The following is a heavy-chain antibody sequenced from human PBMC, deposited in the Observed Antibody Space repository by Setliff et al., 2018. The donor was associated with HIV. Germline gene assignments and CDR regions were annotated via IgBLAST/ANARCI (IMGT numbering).Heavy chain of an antibody. Sequence: SGPTLVNPTQTLTLTCTFSGFSLSNSGVGVGWIRQPPGKALEWLGVIYWNNNKYYRPSLGSRLTVTRDTSKNLVVLTMTNMDPLDTATYFRAHTPVSRNHYFFDYWGQGTLVTVSS. CDR3: AHTPVSRNHYFFDY. CDR1: GFSLSNSGVG. D-gene: IGHD2-2*01. J-gene: IGHJ4*02. CDR2: IYWNNNK. V-gene: IGHV2-5*01.